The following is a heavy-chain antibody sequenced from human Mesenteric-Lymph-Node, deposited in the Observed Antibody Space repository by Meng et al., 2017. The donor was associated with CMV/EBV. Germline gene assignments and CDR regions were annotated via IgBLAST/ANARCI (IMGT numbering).Heavy chain of an antibody. CDR1: SLSTSGVG. CDR2: IYWDDDK. V-gene: IGHV2-5*02. J-gene: IGHJ5*02. CDR3: AHRRRYYGSGSLDWFDP. D-gene: IGHD3-10*01. Sequence: SLSTSGVGVGWIRQPPGKALEWLALIYWDDDKRYSPSLKSRLTITKDTSKNQVVLTMTNMDPVDTATYYCAHRRRYYGSGSLDWFDPWGQGTLVTVS.